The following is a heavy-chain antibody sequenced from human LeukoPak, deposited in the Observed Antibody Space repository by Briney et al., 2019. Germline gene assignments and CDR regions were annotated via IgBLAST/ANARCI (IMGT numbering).Heavy chain of an antibody. CDR2: TNYRSKWYN. V-gene: IGHV6-1*01. CDR3: ARFGDDYVWGSYRYTLFDY. CDR1: GDSVSSNSAA. D-gene: IGHD3-16*02. Sequence: SQTLSLTCAISGDSVSSNSAAWNWIRQSPSRGLEWLGRTNYRSKWYNDYAVSVTSRITINPDTSKNQFSLQLNSVTPEDTAVYYCARFGDDYVWGSYRYTLFDYWGQGTLVTVSS. J-gene: IGHJ4*02.